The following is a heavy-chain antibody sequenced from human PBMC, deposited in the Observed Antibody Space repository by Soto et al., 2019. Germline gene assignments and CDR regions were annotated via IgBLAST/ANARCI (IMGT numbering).Heavy chain of an antibody. Sequence: QVQLVESGGGVVQPGTSLRLSCAASGFAFNSYGMHWVRQAPGKGLEWVAVIWYDGSNKYYADSVKGRFTISRDNSENTLYLQMDSLRADDTAVYYCARVRDLLWFGDAFDIWGQGTMVAVSS. CDR3: ARVRDLLWFGDAFDI. CDR1: GFAFNSYG. V-gene: IGHV3-33*01. CDR2: IWYDGSNK. D-gene: IGHD3-10*01. J-gene: IGHJ3*02.